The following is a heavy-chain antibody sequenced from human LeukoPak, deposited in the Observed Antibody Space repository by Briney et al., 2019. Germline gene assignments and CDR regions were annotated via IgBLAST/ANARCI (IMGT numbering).Heavy chain of an antibody. CDR1: VFTVISNY. CDR3: AGGGKSESFFDY. Sequence: GGSLRLPCPASVFTVISNYMSWVRHPHGKGLEGVAGIYSGGCTNSTDTVKVSITNTRDTSKITLYLQMDSLGDEGAAVYYCAGGGKSESFFDYWGQGTLVTVSS. V-gene: IGHV3-66*01. D-gene: IGHD3-16*01. CDR2: IYSGGCT. J-gene: IGHJ4*02.